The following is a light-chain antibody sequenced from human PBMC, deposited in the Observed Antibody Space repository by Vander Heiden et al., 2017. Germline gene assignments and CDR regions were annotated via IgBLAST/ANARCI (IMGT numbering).Light chain of an antibody. Sequence: AVQLTQSPSSLSASVEDRVTITCRASLGMSNHVAWSQRTVGKTTKHLIYDSSIGVPSRFSGRGSGTEFTRTIMSLLPEYCGTSHCVLFTSDPLTVVSETKVDMK. J-gene: IGKJ3*01. CDR3: VLFTSDPLT. V-gene: IGKV1-13*02. CDR2: DSS. CDR1: LGMSNH.